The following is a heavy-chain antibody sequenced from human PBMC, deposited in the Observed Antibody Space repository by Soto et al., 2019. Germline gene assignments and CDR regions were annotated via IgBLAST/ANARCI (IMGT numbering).Heavy chain of an antibody. V-gene: IGHV4-61*01. CDR2: IYYSETT. D-gene: IGHD6-19*01. CDR3: ARNWFSVAGRFHFDY. J-gene: IGHJ4*02. CDR1: GDSVSNDNYY. Sequence: PSETLSLTCAVSGDSVSNDNYYWSWIRQPPGKGLEWIGYIYYSETTNYNSYLKSRLSLSVDMSKNQFSLKLASVTAADTAVYFCARNWFSVAGRFHFDYWGQGIPVTVSS.